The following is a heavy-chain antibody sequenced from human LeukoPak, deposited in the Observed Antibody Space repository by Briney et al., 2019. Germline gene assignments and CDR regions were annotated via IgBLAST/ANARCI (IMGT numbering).Heavy chain of an antibody. Sequence: GGSLRLSCAASGFTFSSYEMNWVRQAPGKGLEWVSYISSSGSTIYYADSVKGRFTISRDNAKNSLYLQMNSLRAEDTAVYYCARYQPPLWGYSSGWTALDYWGQGTLVTVSS. CDR3: ARYQPPLWGYSSGWTALDY. CDR1: GFTFSSYE. D-gene: IGHD6-19*01. V-gene: IGHV3-48*03. J-gene: IGHJ4*02. CDR2: ISSSGSTI.